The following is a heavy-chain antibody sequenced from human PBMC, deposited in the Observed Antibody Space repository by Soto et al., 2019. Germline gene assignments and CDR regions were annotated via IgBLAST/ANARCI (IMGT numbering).Heavy chain of an antibody. Sequence: ASVKVSCKASGYTFTSYGISWVRQAPGQGLEWMGIINPSGGSTSYAPKFQGRVTMTRDTSTSTVYMELSSLRSEDTAVYYCARARSSSSQVVPSDAFDIWGQGTMVTVSS. CDR2: INPSGGST. V-gene: IGHV1-46*01. CDR1: GYTFTSYG. CDR3: ARARSSSSQVVPSDAFDI. J-gene: IGHJ3*02. D-gene: IGHD6-6*01.